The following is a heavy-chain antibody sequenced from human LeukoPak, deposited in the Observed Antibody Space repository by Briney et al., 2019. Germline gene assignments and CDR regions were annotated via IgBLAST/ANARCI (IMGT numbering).Heavy chain of an antibody. Sequence: SETLSLTCTVSGGSISYYYWSWIRQPPGKGLEWIGYIYYSGSTNYNPSLKSRVTISVDTSKNQFSLKLSSVTAADTAVYYCASRKYQWYFDYWGQGTLVTVSS. CDR1: GGSISYYY. CDR2: IYYSGST. V-gene: IGHV4-59*12. J-gene: IGHJ4*02. D-gene: IGHD2-2*01. CDR3: ASRKYQWYFDY.